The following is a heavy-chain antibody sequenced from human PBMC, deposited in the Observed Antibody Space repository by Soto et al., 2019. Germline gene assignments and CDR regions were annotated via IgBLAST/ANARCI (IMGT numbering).Heavy chain of an antibody. CDR3: ARDFTAMVDPFDY. CDR1: GFTFSSYS. J-gene: IGHJ4*02. D-gene: IGHD5-18*01. CDR2: ISSSSSYI. Sequence: EVQLVESGGGLVKPGGSLRLSCAASGFTFSSYSMNWVRQAPGKGLEWVSSISSSSSYIYYADSVKGRFTISRDNAKNSLYLQMNSLRAEDTAVYYCARDFTAMVDPFDYWGQGTLVTVSS. V-gene: IGHV3-21*01.